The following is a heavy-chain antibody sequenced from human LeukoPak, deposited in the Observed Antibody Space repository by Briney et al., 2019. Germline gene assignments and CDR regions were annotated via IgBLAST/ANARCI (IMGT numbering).Heavy chain of an antibody. Sequence: PGGSLRLSCAASGFTFSSYGMHWVRQAPGKGLEWVAFIRYDGSNKYYADSVKGRFTISRDNSKNTLYLQMNSLRAEDTAVYYCARGRYDVLAGYQPPYFDYWGQGTLVTVSS. V-gene: IGHV3-30*02. CDR2: IRYDGSNK. J-gene: IGHJ4*02. D-gene: IGHD3-9*01. CDR3: ARGRYDVLAGYQPPYFDY. CDR1: GFTFSSYG.